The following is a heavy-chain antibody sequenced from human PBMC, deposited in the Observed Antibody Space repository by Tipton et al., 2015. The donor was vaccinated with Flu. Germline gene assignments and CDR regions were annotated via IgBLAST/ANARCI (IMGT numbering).Heavy chain of an antibody. V-gene: IGHV4-59*01. CDR1: GGSISSYY. J-gene: IGHJ4*02. CDR2: IYYSGST. CDR3: ARAPDSIVGATVFDY. D-gene: IGHD1-26*01. Sequence: TLSLTCTVSGGSISSYYWSWIRQPPGKGLEWIGYIYYSGSTNYNPSLKSRVTISVDTSKNQFSLKLSSATAADTAVYYCARAPDSIVGATVFDYWGQGTLVTVSS.